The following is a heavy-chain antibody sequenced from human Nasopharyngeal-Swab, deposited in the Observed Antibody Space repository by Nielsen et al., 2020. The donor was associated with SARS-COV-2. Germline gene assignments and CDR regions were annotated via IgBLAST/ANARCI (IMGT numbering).Heavy chain of an antibody. Sequence: GRSLRPSCAASGLTSDDYAMHWVRQAPGKGLEWVSGISWNSGSIGYADSVKGRFTISRDNAKNSLYLQMNSLRAEDTALYYCANAPLRFGGYGMDVWGQGTTVTVSS. CDR1: GLTSDDYA. D-gene: IGHD3-10*01. V-gene: IGHV3-9*02. CDR2: ISWNSGSI. CDR3: ANAPLRFGGYGMDV. J-gene: IGHJ6*02.